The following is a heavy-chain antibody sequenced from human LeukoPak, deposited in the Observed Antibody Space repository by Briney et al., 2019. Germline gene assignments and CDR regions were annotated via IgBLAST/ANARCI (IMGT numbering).Heavy chain of an antibody. V-gene: IGHV4-4*09. J-gene: IGHJ4*02. D-gene: IGHD3-3*01. CDR2: IYASGST. Sequence: PSETLSLTCTVSGGFISSYYWSWIRQPPGKGLEWIGYIYASGSTNYNPSLKSRVTISVDTSKNQFSLKLSSVTAADTAVYYCGRGGYDFWSGFHILGYWGQGTVVSVSS. CDR3: GRGGYDFWSGFHILGY. CDR1: GGFISSYY.